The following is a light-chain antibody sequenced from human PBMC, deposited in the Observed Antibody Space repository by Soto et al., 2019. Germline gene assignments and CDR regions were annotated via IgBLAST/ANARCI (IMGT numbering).Light chain of an antibody. V-gene: IGLV1-47*01. CDR3: AAWDDSLSDYV. Sequence: QSVLTQPPSASGTPGQRVTISCSGRSSNIGSNYVYWYQQLPGKAPKLIIYRNNQRPSAVPDRFSGSKSGTSASLAISGLRSEDEADYYCAAWDDSLSDYVFGTGTKVTVL. CDR1: SSNIGSNY. J-gene: IGLJ1*01. CDR2: RNN.